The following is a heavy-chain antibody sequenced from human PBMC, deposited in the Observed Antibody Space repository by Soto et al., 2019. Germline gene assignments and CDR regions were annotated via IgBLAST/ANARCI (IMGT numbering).Heavy chain of an antibody. Sequence: GGSLRLSCAASGFTFSSYGMHWVRQAPGKGLEWVAVIWYDGSNKYYADSVKGRFTISRDNSKNTLYLQMNSLRAEDTAVYYCARDFRVAARPGGPFDYWGQGTLVTVSS. V-gene: IGHV3-33*01. CDR1: GFTFSSYG. CDR2: IWYDGSNK. CDR3: ARDFRVAARPGGPFDY. J-gene: IGHJ4*02. D-gene: IGHD6-6*01.